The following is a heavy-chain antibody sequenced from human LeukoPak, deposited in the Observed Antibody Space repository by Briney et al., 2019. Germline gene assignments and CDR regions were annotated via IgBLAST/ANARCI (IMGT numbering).Heavy chain of an antibody. D-gene: IGHD3-22*01. V-gene: IGHV3-23*01. CDR2: IMGGGGST. CDR1: GFTFSSYA. J-gene: IGHJ4*02. Sequence: GGSLRLSCAASGFTFSSYAMSWFGRAPGKGLGWVSAIMGGGGSTYYADSVKGRFTISRDNSKNTLYLQMNSLRAEDTAVYYCAKAPTYYYDSSGLDSYFDYWGQGTLVTVSS. CDR3: AKAPTYYYDSSGLDSYFDY.